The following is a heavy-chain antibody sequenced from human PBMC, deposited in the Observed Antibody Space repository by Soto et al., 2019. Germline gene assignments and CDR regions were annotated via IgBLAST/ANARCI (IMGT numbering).Heavy chain of an antibody. Sequence: SETLSLTCTVSGGSISSGDYYWSWIRQPTGKGLEWIGYIYYSGSTYYNPSLKSRVTISVDTSKNQFSLKLSSVTAAATAVYYCARGLYSYVPSFFDYWGQGTLVTVSS. CDR3: ARGLYSYVPSFFDY. D-gene: IGHD5-18*01. V-gene: IGHV4-30-4*01. CDR1: GGSISSGDYY. CDR2: IYYSGST. J-gene: IGHJ4*02.